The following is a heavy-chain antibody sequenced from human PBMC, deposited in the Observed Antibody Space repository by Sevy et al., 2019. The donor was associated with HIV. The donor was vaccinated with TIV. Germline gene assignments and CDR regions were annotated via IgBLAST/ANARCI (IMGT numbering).Heavy chain of an antibody. CDR2: IRSKAYGGTT. D-gene: IGHD2-2*01. Sequence: GGSLRLSCTASGFTFGDYAMSWFRQAPGKGLEWVGFIRSKAYGGTTEYAASVKGRLTISRDDSKSIAYLQMNSLKTEDTAVYYCTRGYCSSTSCPNWFDPWGQGTLVTVSS. V-gene: IGHV3-49*03. CDR1: GFTFGDYA. J-gene: IGHJ5*02. CDR3: TRGYCSSTSCPNWFDP.